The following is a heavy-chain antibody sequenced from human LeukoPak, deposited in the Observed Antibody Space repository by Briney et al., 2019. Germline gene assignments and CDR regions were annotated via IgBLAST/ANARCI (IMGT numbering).Heavy chain of an antibody. CDR1: GGSISSSSYY. V-gene: IGHV4-39*07. D-gene: IGHD2-21*02. Sequence: SETLSLTCTVSGGSISSSSYYWGWIRQPPGKGLEWIGSIYYSGSTYYNPSLKSRVTISVDTSKNQFSLKLSSVTAADTAVYYCARGLLVTPDAFDIWGQGTMVTVSS. CDR3: ARGLLVTPDAFDI. J-gene: IGHJ3*02. CDR2: IYYSGST.